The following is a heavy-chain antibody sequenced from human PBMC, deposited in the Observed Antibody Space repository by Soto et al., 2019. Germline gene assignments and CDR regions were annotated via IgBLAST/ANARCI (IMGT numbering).Heavy chain of an antibody. CDR2: IYPGDSDT. CDR1: DYTFAAYW. CDR3: ARVPYYDFWSGYYPQYYYGMDV. Sequence: PGESLKISCKGFDYTFAAYWIGWVRQMPGKGLEWMGIIYPGDSDTRYSPSFQGQVTISADKSISTAYLQWSSLKASDTAMYYCARVPYYDFWSGYYPQYYYGMDVWGQGTTVTVSS. D-gene: IGHD3-3*01. V-gene: IGHV5-51*01. J-gene: IGHJ6*02.